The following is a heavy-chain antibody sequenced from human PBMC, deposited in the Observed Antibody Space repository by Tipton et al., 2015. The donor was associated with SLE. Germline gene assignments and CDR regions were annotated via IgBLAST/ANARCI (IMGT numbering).Heavy chain of an antibody. D-gene: IGHD3-10*01. CDR3: ARPSDYGSGNRYPYYFDY. Sequence: LRLSCEASGFTFTTYTLNWVLQAPGKGLEWIGNVHHSGSTYYNPSLKNRVTLSVDTSKNQFSLKVRSVTAADTAVYYCARPSDYGSGNRYPYYFDYWGQGMLVTVSS. V-gene: IGHV4-38-2*01. CDR1: GFTFTTYT. J-gene: IGHJ4*02. CDR2: VHHSGST.